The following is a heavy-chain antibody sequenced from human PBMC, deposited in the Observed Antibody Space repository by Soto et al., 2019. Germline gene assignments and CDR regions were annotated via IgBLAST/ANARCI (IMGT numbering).Heavy chain of an antibody. CDR1: GFTFSSYS. CDR3: ARPQRYYDSSSYYKGYYSYGMDV. V-gene: IGHV3-48*02. Sequence: EVQLVESGGGLVQPGGSLRLSCAASGFTFSSYSMNWVRQAPGKGLEWVSYISSSSSTIYYADSVKGRFTISRDNAKNSLYLQMNSLRDEDTAVYYCARPQRYYDSSSYYKGYYSYGMDVWGQGTTVTVSS. D-gene: IGHD3-22*01. J-gene: IGHJ6*02. CDR2: ISSSSSTI.